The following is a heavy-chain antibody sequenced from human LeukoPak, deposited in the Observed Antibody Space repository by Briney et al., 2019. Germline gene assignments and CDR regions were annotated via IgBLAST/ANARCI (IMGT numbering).Heavy chain of an antibody. D-gene: IGHD3-10*01. CDR2: ISAYNGNT. Sequence: ASVKVSCKASGYTFTSYGISWVRQAPGQGLEWMGWISAYNGNTNYAQKLQGRVTMTTDTSTSTAYLELRSLRSDDTAVYYCAREPSRTNYYSADYWGQGTLVTVPS. V-gene: IGHV1-18*01. J-gene: IGHJ4*02. CDR3: AREPSRTNYYSADY. CDR1: GYTFTSYG.